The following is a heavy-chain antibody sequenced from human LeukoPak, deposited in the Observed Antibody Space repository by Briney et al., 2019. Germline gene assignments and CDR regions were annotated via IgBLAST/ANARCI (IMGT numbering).Heavy chain of an antibody. J-gene: IGHJ4*02. V-gene: IGHV3-53*01. Sequence: GGSLRLSCAASGFTVSSNYMSWVRQAPGKGLEWVSVIYSGGSTYYADSVKGRFTISREYLEMNSLRAEDTAVYYCARDFYDNDDYGYYFDSWGQGTLVTVSS. CDR3: ARDFYDNDDYGYYFDS. CDR2: IYSGGST. CDR1: GFTVSSNY. D-gene: IGHD4-17*01.